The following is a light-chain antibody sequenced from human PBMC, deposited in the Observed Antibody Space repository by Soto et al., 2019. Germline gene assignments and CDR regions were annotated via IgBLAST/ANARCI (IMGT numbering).Light chain of an antibody. J-gene: IGKJ5*01. V-gene: IGKV1-39*01. Sequence: EIPLTQSPSSLAASVGDRLTLTCRASRNVSIYLNWYQHKPGKGPTLLIHATSNLQIGVPSRFSGSGYGTEFTLTISSLEPEDFGTYYCQQSYKMPSFGQGTRLEIK. CDR2: ATS. CDR3: QQSYKMPS. CDR1: RNVSIY.